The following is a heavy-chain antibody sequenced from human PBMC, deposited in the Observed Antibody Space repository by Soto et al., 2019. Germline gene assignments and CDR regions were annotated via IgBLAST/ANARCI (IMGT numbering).Heavy chain of an antibody. V-gene: IGHV1-3*01. J-gene: IGHJ4*02. CDR3: ARDPGTGTFLRGYSFDY. D-gene: IGHD1-7*01. CDR1: GYPFTTYA. CDR2: INAGNGDT. Sequence: QVQLVQSGAEVKKPGASVKISCKASGYPFTTYALHWVRQAPGQGLEWMGWINAGNGDTKYSQKFQGRVTFTRDTSASTAYMGLSSLRSEDTSVYYCARDPGTGTFLRGYSFDYWGQGALVTVSS.